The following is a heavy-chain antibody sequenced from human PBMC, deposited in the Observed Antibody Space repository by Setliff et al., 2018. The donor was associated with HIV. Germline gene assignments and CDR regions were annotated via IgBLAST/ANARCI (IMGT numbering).Heavy chain of an antibody. V-gene: IGHV4-34*01. D-gene: IGHD7-27*01. Sequence: SETLSLTCDVYGRSFSGYYWNWIRQSPGKGLEWIGEINHSGGTNYNPSLKSRVTMSIDTSKNQFSLNVSSVTAADTAVYYCARGWGHDGFDFWGQGTMVTVSS. CDR1: GRSFSGYY. CDR2: INHSGGT. J-gene: IGHJ3*01. CDR3: ARGWGHDGFDF.